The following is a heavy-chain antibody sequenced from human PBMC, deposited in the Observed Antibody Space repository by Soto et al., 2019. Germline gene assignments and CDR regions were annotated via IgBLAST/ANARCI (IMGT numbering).Heavy chain of an antibody. D-gene: IGHD3-10*01. CDR3: ARLSFVYYGSGSYYLAGF. CDR2: IYYSGST. V-gene: IGHV4-39*01. CDR1: GGSISSSSYY. J-gene: IGHJ1*01. Sequence: SETLSLTCTVSGGSISSSSYYWGWIRQPPGKGLEWIGSIYYSGSTYYNPSLKSRVTISVDTSKNQFSLKLSSVTAADTAVYYCARLSFVYYGSGSYYLAGFWGQGSLVPGSS.